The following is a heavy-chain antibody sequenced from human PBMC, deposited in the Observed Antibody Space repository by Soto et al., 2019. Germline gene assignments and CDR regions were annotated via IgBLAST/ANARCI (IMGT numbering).Heavy chain of an antibody. CDR2: IWYDGSNK. CDR1: GFTFSSYG. CDR3: ARESRVQAAILYYYYRMDV. V-gene: IGHV3-33*01. D-gene: IGHD2-2*02. J-gene: IGHJ6*02. Sequence: GGSLRLSCAASGFTFSSYGMHRVRQAPGKGLEWVAVIWYDGSNKYYADSVKSRFTISRDNSKNTLYLQMNSMRAEDTVVYYCARESRVQAAILYYYYRMDVWGQGTTVTISS.